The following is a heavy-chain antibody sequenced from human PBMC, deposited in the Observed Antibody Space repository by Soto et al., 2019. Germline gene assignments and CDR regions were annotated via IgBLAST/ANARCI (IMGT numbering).Heavy chain of an antibody. J-gene: IGHJ4*02. Sequence: PGGSLRLSCAASGFTFSSYGMHWVRQAPGKGLEWVAVISYDGSNKYYADSVKGRFTISRDNSKNTLYLQMNSLRAEDTAVYYCAKNHYDFWSGYYIGYWGQGTLVTVSS. CDR1: GFTFSSYG. D-gene: IGHD3-3*01. CDR2: ISYDGSNK. CDR3: AKNHYDFWSGYYIGY. V-gene: IGHV3-30*18.